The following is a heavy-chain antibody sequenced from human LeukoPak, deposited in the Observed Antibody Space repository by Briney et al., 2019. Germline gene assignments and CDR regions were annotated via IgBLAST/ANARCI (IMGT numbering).Heavy chain of an antibody. V-gene: IGHV3-30*02. D-gene: IGHD3-3*01. Sequence: GGSLRLSCAASGFTFSSYGMHWVRQAPGKGLEWVAFIRYDGSNKYYADSVKGRFTISRDISKNTLYLQMNSLRAEDTAVYYCAREVVTIFGGRAFDIWGQGTMVTVSS. CDR3: AREVVTIFGGRAFDI. CDR2: IRYDGSNK. CDR1: GFTFSSYG. J-gene: IGHJ3*02.